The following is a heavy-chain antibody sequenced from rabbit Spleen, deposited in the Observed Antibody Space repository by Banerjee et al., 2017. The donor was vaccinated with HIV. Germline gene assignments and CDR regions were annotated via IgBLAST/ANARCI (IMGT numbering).Heavy chain of an antibody. V-gene: IGHV1S40*01. CDR1: GFSFSSSYW. D-gene: IGHD2-1*01. CDR2: IDVVSSGST. Sequence: QSLEESGGDLVKPGASLTLTCTASGFSFSSSYWICWVRQAPGKGLEWIACIDVVSSGSTYYPSWAKGRFTISRTSSTTVALQMTSLTAADTATYFCARDFDFWGQGTLVTVS. J-gene: IGHJ3*01. CDR3: ARDFDF.